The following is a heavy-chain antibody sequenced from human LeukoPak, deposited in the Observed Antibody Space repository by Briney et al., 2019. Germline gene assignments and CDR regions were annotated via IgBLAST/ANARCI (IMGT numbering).Heavy chain of an antibody. CDR3: ATRNLHSSSDILK. V-gene: IGHV3-66*04. J-gene: IGHJ4*02. CDR1: GFTASILY. D-gene: IGHD3-9*01. CDR2: IYTGGAT. Sequence: GGSLRPSCVDSGFTASILYFHWVRQTPGKGLEWVSVIYTGGATYYADSVKGRFTISRDDSKNMMYLQMNSLRVEDTAIYYCATRNLHSSSDILKWGQGTLVTVSS.